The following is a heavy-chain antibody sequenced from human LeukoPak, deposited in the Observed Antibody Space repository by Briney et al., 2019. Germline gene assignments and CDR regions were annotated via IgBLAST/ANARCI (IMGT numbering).Heavy chain of an antibody. CDR3: VRATAVAFDI. CDR1: GFNFNIYW. Sequence: TGGSLRLSCAASGFNFNIYWIHWVRHAPGEGLVWVSRINPDGTSTSHAVSVRGRFTISRDNTKNTLYLHMSSLGVEDTAIYYCVRATAVAFDIWGQGALVTVSS. CDR2: INPDGTST. J-gene: IGHJ4*02. D-gene: IGHD4-23*01. V-gene: IGHV3-74*01.